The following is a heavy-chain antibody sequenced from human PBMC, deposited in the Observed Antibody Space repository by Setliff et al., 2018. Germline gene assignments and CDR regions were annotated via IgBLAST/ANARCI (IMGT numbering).Heavy chain of an antibody. CDR2: INPNSGGT. V-gene: IGHV1-2*02. Sequence: GASVKVSCKTSAYSFTDYYIQWVRQAPGQGLEWMGWINPNSGGTKYSPKFQGRVAMTRDTSVTTAFLELSCLTYDDTAVYYCARLFQGYDYYKKFDSWGQGTLVTVSS. D-gene: IGHD3-10*01. CDR1: AYSFTDYY. CDR3: ARLFQGYDYYKKFDS. J-gene: IGHJ4*02.